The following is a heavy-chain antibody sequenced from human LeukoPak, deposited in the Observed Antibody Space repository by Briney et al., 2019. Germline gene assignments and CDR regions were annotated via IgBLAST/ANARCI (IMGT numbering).Heavy chain of an antibody. CDR2: ISDSGGST. Sequence: HSGGSLRLSCAASGFTFNNYAMSWVRQAPGKGLEWFSAISDSGGSTYYADSVQGRFTISRDNSKNTLSLQMSSLRAGDTAVYYCAKGSRGSRPYYFDYWGQGTLVTVSS. CDR3: AKGSRGSRPYYFDY. V-gene: IGHV3-23*01. CDR1: GFTFNNYA. J-gene: IGHJ4*02. D-gene: IGHD2-15*01.